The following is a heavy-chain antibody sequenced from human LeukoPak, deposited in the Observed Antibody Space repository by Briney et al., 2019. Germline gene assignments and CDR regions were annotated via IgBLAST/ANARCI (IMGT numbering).Heavy chain of an antibody. Sequence: PSETLSLICTVSGGSITTYYWSWIRQPPGKGLEWIGYIYYSGSTNYNPSLKSRVTISVDTSKNQFSLKLSSVTAADTAVYCCARDSPSGSYDYWGQGTLVTVSS. CDR1: GGSITTYY. V-gene: IGHV4-59*01. CDR3: ARDSPSGSYDY. CDR2: IYYSGST. D-gene: IGHD1-26*01. J-gene: IGHJ4*02.